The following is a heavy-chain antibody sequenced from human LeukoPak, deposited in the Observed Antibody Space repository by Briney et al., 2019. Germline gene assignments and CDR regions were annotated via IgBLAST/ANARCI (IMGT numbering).Heavy chain of an antibody. V-gene: IGHV3-33*01. Sequence: GGSLRLSCSASGFTFSSYGMHWVRQAPGKGLEWVAVIFYDGSRKYYAESVKGRFTISRDNSKNTLYLQMNSLRAEDTAVYYCARIGSSWYFDYWGQGTLVTVSS. CDR2: IFYDGSRK. J-gene: IGHJ4*02. CDR1: GFTFSSYG. CDR3: ARIGSSWYFDY. D-gene: IGHD6-13*01.